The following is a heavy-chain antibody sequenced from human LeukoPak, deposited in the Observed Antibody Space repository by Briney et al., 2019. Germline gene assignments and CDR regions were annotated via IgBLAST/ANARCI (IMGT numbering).Heavy chain of an antibody. Sequence: SETLSLTCAVYGGSFSGYYWSWIRQPPGKGLEWIGEINHSGSTNYNPSLKSRVTISVDTSKNQFSLKLSSVTAADTAVYYCARASGGDYGSGSYYKPFDYWGQGTLVTVSS. CDR3: ARASGGDYGSGSYYKPFDY. V-gene: IGHV4-34*01. CDR1: GGSFSGYY. D-gene: IGHD3-10*01. CDR2: INHSGST. J-gene: IGHJ4*02.